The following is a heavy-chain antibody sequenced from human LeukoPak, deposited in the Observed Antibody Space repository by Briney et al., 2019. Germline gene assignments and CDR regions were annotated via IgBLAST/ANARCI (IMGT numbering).Heavy chain of an antibody. Sequence: ASVKVSCKASGYTFTSYYMHWARQAPGQGLEWMGIINPSGGSTSYAQKFQGRVTMTRDTSTSTVYMELSSLRSEDTAVYYCARAYYYDSSGYYYAGAFDIWGQGTMVTVSS. J-gene: IGHJ3*02. V-gene: IGHV1-46*01. CDR1: GYTFTSYY. D-gene: IGHD3-22*01. CDR3: ARAYYYDSSGYYYAGAFDI. CDR2: INPSGGST.